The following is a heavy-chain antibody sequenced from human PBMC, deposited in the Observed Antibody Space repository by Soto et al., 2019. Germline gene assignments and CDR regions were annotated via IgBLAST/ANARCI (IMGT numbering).Heavy chain of an antibody. CDR1: GGSISPFY. CDR3: ARVGGVAARTFDY. V-gene: IGHV4-59*01. Sequence: QVQLQESGPGVVKPSETLSLTCTVSGGSISPFYWSWVRQPPGKGLEWIGYLYYSGNTNYNPSLKSRVTISVDASKNQVSQRLTSVTAADTAVYYCARVGGVAARTFDYWGQGTVVTVSS. D-gene: IGHD2-15*01. CDR2: LYYSGNT. J-gene: IGHJ4*02.